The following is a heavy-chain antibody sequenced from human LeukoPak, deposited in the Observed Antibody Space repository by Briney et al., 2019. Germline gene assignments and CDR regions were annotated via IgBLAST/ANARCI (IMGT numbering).Heavy chain of an antibody. J-gene: IGHJ5*02. CDR3: ARGGVGNWFDP. V-gene: IGHV4-59*01. Sequence: RQPPGKGLEWIGYIYYSGSTNCNPSLKSRVTISVDTSKNQFSLKLSSVTAADTAVYYCARGGVGNWFDPWGQGTLVTVSS. D-gene: IGHD3-10*01. CDR2: IYYSGST.